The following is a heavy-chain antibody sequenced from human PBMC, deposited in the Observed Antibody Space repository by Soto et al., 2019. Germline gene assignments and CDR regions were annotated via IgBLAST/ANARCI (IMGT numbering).Heavy chain of an antibody. CDR1: GYTFTSYY. V-gene: IGHV1-46*01. CDR2: INPSGGST. J-gene: IGHJ6*02. CDR3: ARDYMSVGQQLGYYYYYGMDV. D-gene: IGHD6-13*01. Sequence: ASVKVSCKASGYTFTSYYMHWVRQAPGQGLEWMGIINPSGGSTSYAQKFQGRVTMTRDTSTSTVYMELSSLRSEDTAVYYCARDYMSVGQQLGYYYYYGMDVWGQGTTVTVS.